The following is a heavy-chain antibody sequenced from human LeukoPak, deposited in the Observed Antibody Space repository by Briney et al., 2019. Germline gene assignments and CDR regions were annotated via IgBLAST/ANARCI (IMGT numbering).Heavy chain of an antibody. V-gene: IGHV3-30*04. D-gene: IGHD3-22*01. Sequence: PGGSLRLSCAASGFAFSSYAMHWVRQAPGKGLEWVAIISYDGITESYSDSVKGRFTISRDNFKNTLYLQMNSLRAEDTAVYYCARDLGQYYDTSDNWFDPWGQGTLVTVSS. CDR1: GFAFSSYA. CDR2: ISYDGITE. CDR3: ARDLGQYYDTSDNWFDP. J-gene: IGHJ5*02.